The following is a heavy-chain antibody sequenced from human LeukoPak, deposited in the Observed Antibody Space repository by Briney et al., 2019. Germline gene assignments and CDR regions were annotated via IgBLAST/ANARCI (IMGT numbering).Heavy chain of an antibody. CDR2: IWYDGSNK. V-gene: IGHV3-33*01. CDR3: ARGSSSGWPYYFDY. J-gene: IGHJ4*02. CDR1: GFTFSSYG. D-gene: IGHD6-19*01. Sequence: PRGSLRLSCAASGFTFSSYGMHWVRQAPGKGLEWVAVIWYDGSNKYYADSVKGRFTISRDNSKNTLYLQMNSLRAEDTAVYYCARGSSSGWPYYFDYWGQGTLVTVSS.